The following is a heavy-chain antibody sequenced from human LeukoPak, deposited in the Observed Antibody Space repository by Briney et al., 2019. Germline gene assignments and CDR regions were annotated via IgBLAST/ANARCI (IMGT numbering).Heavy chain of an antibody. J-gene: IGHJ6*02. CDR2: IIPILGIA. Sequence: SVKVSCTASGGTFSSYAISWVRQAPGQGLAWMGRIIPILGIANYAQKFQGRVTITADKSTSTAYMELSSLRSEDTAVYYCASGMDIVVVPAAADYYYYGMDVWGQGTTVTVSS. V-gene: IGHV1-69*04. CDR1: GGTFSSYA. CDR3: ASGMDIVVVPAAADYYYYGMDV. D-gene: IGHD2-2*03.